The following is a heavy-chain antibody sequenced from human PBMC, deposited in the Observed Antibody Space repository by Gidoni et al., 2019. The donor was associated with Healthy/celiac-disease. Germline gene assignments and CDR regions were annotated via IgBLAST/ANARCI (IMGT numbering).Heavy chain of an antibody. CDR3: AHRRHIVVVTAKGAGRGTNWFDP. CDR1: GFSLSTRGVG. CDR2: IYWNDDK. V-gene: IGHV2-5*01. Sequence: QITLKESGPTLVKPTQTLTLTCTFSGFSLSTRGVGVGWIRQPPGKALAWLALIYWNDDKRYSPSLKSRLTITKDTSKNQVVLTMTNMDPVDTATYYCAHRRHIVVVTAKGAGRGTNWFDPWGQGTLVTVSS. D-gene: IGHD2-21*02. J-gene: IGHJ5*02.